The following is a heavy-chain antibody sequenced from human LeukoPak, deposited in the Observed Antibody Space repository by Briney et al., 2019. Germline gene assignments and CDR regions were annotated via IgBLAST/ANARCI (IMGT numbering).Heavy chain of an antibody. Sequence: SETLSLTCTVSGGSISSYYWSWIRQPPGKGLEWIGYIYYSGSTNYNPSLKSRVTISVDTSKNQFSLKLTSVTAADTAVYYCALSMYYYDSSGYPRSAFDIWGQGTMVTVSS. V-gene: IGHV4-59*12. J-gene: IGHJ3*02. CDR1: GGSISSYY. CDR3: ALSMYYYDSSGYPRSAFDI. CDR2: IYYSGST. D-gene: IGHD3-22*01.